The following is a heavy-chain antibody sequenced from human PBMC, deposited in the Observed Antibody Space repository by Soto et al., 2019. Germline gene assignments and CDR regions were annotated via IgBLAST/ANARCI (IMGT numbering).Heavy chain of an antibody. CDR2: IYYSGST. CDR1: GGSISSSSYY. D-gene: IGHD6-13*01. CDR3: ARSQSSSWPFDY. J-gene: IGHJ4*02. V-gene: IGHV4-39*01. Sequence: SETLSLTCTVSGGSISSSSYYWGWIRQPPGKGLEWIGSIYYSGSTYYNPSLKSRVTISVDTSKNQFSLKLSSVTAADTAVYYCARSQSSSWPFDYWGQGTLVTVSS.